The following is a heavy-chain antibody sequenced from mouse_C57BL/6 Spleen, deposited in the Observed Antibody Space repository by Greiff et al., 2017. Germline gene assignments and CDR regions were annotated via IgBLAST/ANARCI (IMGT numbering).Heavy chain of an antibody. D-gene: IGHD1-1*01. CDR2: IYPGNSDT. J-gene: IGHJ4*01. Sequence: EVQLQQSGTVLARPGASVKMSCKTSGYTFTSYWMHWVKQRPGQGLEWIGAIYPGNSDTSYNQKFKGKAKLTAVTSASTAYMELSSLTNEDSAVYYCTRDYYGSSFYAMDYWGQGTSVTVSS. CDR3: TRDYYGSSFYAMDY. V-gene: IGHV1-5*01. CDR1: GYTFTSYW.